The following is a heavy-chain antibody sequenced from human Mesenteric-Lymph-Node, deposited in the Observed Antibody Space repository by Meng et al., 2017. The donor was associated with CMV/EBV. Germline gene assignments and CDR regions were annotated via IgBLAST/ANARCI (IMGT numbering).Heavy chain of an antibody. CDR1: GFTFSSYW. Sequence: GGSLRLSCAASGFTFSSYWMNWVRQAPGKGLEWVANINQDGSEKYYVDSVKGRFTISRDNAKNSLYLQMNGLRVEDTAVYYCARDSDELRYFDWLFPMDHWGQGTLVTVSS. D-gene: IGHD3-9*01. CDR3: ARDSDELRYFDWLFPMDH. V-gene: IGHV3-7*01. J-gene: IGHJ4*02. CDR2: INQDGSEK.